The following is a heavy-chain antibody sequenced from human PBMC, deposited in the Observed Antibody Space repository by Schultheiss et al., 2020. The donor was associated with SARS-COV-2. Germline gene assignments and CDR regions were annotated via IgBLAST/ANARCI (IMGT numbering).Heavy chain of an antibody. CDR3: ARVDGILTISPGHGGMDV. V-gene: IGHV4-34*01. CDR2: INHSGST. CDR1: GGSFSGYY. Sequence: SQTLSLTCAVYGGSFSGYYWSWIRQPPGKGLEWIGEINHSGSTNYNPSLKSRVTISVDTSKNQFSLKLSSVTAADTAVYYCARVDGILTISPGHGGMDVWGQGTTVTVSS. D-gene: IGHD3-9*01. J-gene: IGHJ6*02.